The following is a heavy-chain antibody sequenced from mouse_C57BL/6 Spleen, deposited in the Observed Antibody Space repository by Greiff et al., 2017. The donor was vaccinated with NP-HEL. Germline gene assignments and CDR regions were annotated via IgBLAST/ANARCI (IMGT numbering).Heavy chain of an antibody. CDR1: GYTFTSYV. CDR3: ASRVRDWDYFDY. V-gene: IGHV1-14*01. J-gene: IGHJ2*01. CDR2: IYPYNDGT. D-gene: IGHD4-1*01. Sequence: EVKLQESGPELVKPGASVKMSCKASGYTFTSYVMHWVKQKPGQGLEWIGYIYPYNDGTKYNEKFKGKATLTSDKSSSTAYMELSSLTSEDSAVYYCASRVRDWDYFDYWGQGTTLTVSS.